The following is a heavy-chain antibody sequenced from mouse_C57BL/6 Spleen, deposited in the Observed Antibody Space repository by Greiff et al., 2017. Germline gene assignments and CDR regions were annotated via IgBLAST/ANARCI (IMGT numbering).Heavy chain of an antibody. CDR3: ARRDGSSYEAWFAY. Sequence: QVQLQQSGPGLVQPSQSLSITCTVSGFSLTSYGVHWVRQSPGKGLEWLGVIWSGGSTDYNAAFISRLSISKDNSKSQVFLKMNSLQADDTAIYYCARRDGSSYEAWFAYWGQGTLVTVSA. D-gene: IGHD1-1*01. CDR2: IWSGGST. V-gene: IGHV2-2*01. J-gene: IGHJ3*01. CDR1: GFSLTSYG.